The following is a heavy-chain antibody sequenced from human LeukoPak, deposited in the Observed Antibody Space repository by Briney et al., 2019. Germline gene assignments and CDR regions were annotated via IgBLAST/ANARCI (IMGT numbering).Heavy chain of an antibody. V-gene: IGHV3-48*01. CDR2: ISSSSSTI. CDR3: ARHRVGVLWFGELSKVFDY. Sequence: GGSLRLSCAASGFTFSSYSMNWVRQAPGKGLEWVSYISSSSSTIYYADSVKGRFTISRDNAKNSLYLQMNSLRAEDTAVYYCARHRVGVLWFGELSKVFDYWGQGTLVTVSS. D-gene: IGHD3-10*01. CDR1: GFTFSSYS. J-gene: IGHJ4*02.